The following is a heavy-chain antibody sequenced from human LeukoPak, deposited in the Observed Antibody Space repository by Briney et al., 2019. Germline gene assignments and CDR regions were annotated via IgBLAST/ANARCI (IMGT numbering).Heavy chain of an antibody. Sequence: SETLSLTCAVYGGSFSGYYWSWIRQTPGKGLEWIGEINDSESTNYNPSLKSRATMSVDTSKSQFSLKLSSVTAADTALYYCARGDCTSGSCTNFDYWGQGTLVTVSS. CDR1: GGSFSGYY. CDR3: ARGDCTSGSCTNFDY. V-gene: IGHV4-34*01. D-gene: IGHD2-15*01. J-gene: IGHJ4*02. CDR2: INDSEST.